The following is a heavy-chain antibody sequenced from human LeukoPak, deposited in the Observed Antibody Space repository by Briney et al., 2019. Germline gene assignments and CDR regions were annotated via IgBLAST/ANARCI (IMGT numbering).Heavy chain of an antibody. V-gene: IGHV1-2*02. CDR1: GYTFTGYY. CDR3: AKVGQESGQWLVYFDY. CDR2: INPNSGGT. Sequence: ASVKVSCKASGYTFTGYYMHWVRQAPRQGLEWMGWINPNSGGTNYAQKFQGRVTMTRDTSISTAYMELSSLRAEDTAAYYCAKVGQESGQWLVYFDYWGQGTLVTVSS. J-gene: IGHJ4*02. D-gene: IGHD6-19*01.